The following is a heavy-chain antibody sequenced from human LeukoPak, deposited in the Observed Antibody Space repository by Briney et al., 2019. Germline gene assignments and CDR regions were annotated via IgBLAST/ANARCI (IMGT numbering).Heavy chain of an antibody. D-gene: IGHD1-7*01. CDR3: APGRSRNFNWFDP. V-gene: IGHV4-39*01. CDR1: GGSISSSSYY. CDR2: IYYSGST. J-gene: IGHJ5*02. Sequence: SETLSPTCTVSGGSISSSSYYWGWIRQPPGKGLEWIGSIYYSGSTYYNPSLKSRVTISVDTSKNQFSLKLSSVTAADTAVYYCAPGRSRNFNWFDPWGQGTLVTVSS.